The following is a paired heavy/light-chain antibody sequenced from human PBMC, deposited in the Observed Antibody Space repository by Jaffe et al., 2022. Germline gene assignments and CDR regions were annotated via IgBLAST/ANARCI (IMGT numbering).Light chain of an antibody. V-gene: IGLV2-8*01. CDR2: EVS. Sequence: QSALTQPPSASGSPGQSVTISCTGTSSDVGGHNYVSWYQQHPGKAPKVMIYEVSKRPSGVPDRFSGSKSGNTASLTVSGLQAEDEADYYCSSYAGSNNFGPYWVFGGGTKLTVL. J-gene: IGLJ3*02. CDR3: SSYAGSNNFGPYWV. CDR1: SSDVGGHNY.
Heavy chain of an antibody. CDR2: INPGDSDT. V-gene: IGHV5-51*01. CDR1: GYSFTSYW. Sequence: EVQLVQSGAEVKKPGESLKISCKGSGYSFTSYWIGWVRQMPGKGLEWMGIINPGDSDTRYSPSFQGQVTISADKSISTAYLHWSSLKASDTAMYYCVRHPVKSGYNYVSGSYASYYSYFYMDVWGKGTTVTVSS. D-gene: IGHD3-16*01. CDR3: VRHPVKSGYNYVSGSYASYYSYFYMDV. J-gene: IGHJ6*03.